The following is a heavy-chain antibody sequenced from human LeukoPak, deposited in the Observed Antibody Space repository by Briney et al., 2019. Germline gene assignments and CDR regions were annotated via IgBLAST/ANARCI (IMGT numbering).Heavy chain of an antibody. CDR2: ISSSSSYI. V-gene: IGHV3-21*01. CDR1: GFTFSSYS. Sequence: GGSLRLSCAASGFTFSSYSMNWVRQAPGKGLEWVSSISSSSSYIYYADSVKGRFTISRDNAKNSLYLQMNSLRAEDTAVYYCARAPYGSGSSYYFDDWGQGTLVTVSS. J-gene: IGHJ4*02. D-gene: IGHD3-10*01. CDR3: ARAPYGSGSSYYFDD.